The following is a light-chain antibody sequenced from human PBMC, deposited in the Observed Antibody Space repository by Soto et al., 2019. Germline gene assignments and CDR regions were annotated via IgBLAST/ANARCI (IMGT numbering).Light chain of an antibody. CDR1: QSVSSN. CDR2: GAS. J-gene: IGKJ4*01. Sequence: EIVMTQSPATLSVSPGERATLSCRASQSVSSNLAWYQQKPGQAPKLLLYGASTRATGIPARFSGSGSGTDFTLTISSLQSEDFAVDYCQQYNNWSPSLTFGGGTKVEIK. V-gene: IGKV3-15*01. CDR3: QQYNNWSPSLT.